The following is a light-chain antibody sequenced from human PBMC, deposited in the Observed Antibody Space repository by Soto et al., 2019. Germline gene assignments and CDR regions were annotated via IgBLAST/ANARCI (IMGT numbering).Light chain of an antibody. J-gene: IGKJ1*01. CDR2: GAS. Sequence: EIVMTQSPATLSVSPGERATLSCRTSQSVSGNLAWYQQKPGQAPRLLIYGASTRDTGIPARFSGGGSGTEFTLTISSLQSEDFAVYYCQQYNNWPPAFGQGTKVEIK. V-gene: IGKV3-15*01. CDR3: QQYNNWPPA. CDR1: QSVSGN.